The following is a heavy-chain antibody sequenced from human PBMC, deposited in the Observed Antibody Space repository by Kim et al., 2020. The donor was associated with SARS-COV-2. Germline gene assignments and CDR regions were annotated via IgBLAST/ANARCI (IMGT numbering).Heavy chain of an antibody. CDR2: IYWDDDN. J-gene: IGHJ3*02. CDR1: GFSLSTSGVG. D-gene: IGHD3-16*01. Sequence: SGPTLVNPTQTLTLTCTFSGFSLSTSGVGVGWIRQPPGKALEWLAFIYWDDDNRYSPSLKSRLSVTKDTSKNLLVLVMTNMDPVDTATYYCAKRREYYGNWDGGPLDIWGRGTMVTVSS. V-gene: IGHV2-5*02. CDR3: AKRREYYGNWDGGPLDI.